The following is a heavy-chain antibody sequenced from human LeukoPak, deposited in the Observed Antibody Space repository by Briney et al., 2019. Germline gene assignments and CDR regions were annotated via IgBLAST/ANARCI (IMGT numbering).Heavy chain of an antibody. V-gene: IGHV1-2*02. D-gene: IGHD3-16*02. J-gene: IGHJ4*02. CDR3: ARVYDYVWGSYRPLDY. CDR1: GYTFTGYY. CDR2: INPNSGGT. Sequence: ASVKVSCKASGYTFTGYYMHWVRQAPGQGLEWMGWINPNSGGTNYAQKLQGRVTMTTDTSTSTAYMELRSLRSDDTAVYYCARVYDYVWGSYRPLDYWGQGTLVTVSS.